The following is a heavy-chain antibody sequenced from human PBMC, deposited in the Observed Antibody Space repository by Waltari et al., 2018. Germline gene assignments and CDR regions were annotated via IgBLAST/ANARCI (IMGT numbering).Heavy chain of an antibody. CDR1: GGSISSGSYY. Sequence: QVQLQESGPGLVKPSQTLSLTCTVSGGSISSGSYYWSWIRQPAGKGLEWIGRIYTSGSTNYNPSLKSRVTISVDTSKNQFALKLSSVTAADTAVYYCARKGKGSSWYVFFDYWGQGTLVTVSS. CDR3: ARKGKGSSWYVFFDY. D-gene: IGHD6-13*01. CDR2: IYTSGST. J-gene: IGHJ4*02. V-gene: IGHV4-61*02.